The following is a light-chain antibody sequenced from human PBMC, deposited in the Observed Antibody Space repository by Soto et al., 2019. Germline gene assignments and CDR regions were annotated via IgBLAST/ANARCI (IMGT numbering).Light chain of an antibody. Sequence: EVVLTQSPATRSMSPGERVTLSCRASQSVSTFVAWYQHKPGQAPRPVIYDTFKRAPGVPDRFSGGGSGTDFSLTISSLEPEDFAVYYCQQRARWPMPFGQGTRLELK. V-gene: IGKV3-11*01. CDR2: DTF. CDR1: QSVSTF. J-gene: IGKJ5*01. CDR3: QQRARWPMP.